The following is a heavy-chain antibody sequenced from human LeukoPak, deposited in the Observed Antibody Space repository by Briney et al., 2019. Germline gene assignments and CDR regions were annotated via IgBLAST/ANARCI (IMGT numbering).Heavy chain of an antibody. CDR3: ARDSSSSNNFDY. D-gene: IGHD6-13*01. J-gene: IGHJ4*02. CDR1: GFTFSSYW. Sequence: GGSLRLSCAASGFTFSSYWMHWVRQAPGKGLVWVSRINSDGSSTSYADSVKGRFTISRDNSKNTLYLQMNSLRAEDTAVYYCARDSSSSNNFDYWGQGTLVTVSS. V-gene: IGHV3-74*01. CDR2: INSDGSST.